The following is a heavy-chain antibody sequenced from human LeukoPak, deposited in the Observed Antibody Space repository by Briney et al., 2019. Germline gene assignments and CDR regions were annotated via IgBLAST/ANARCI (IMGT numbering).Heavy chain of an antibody. D-gene: IGHD4-17*01. CDR2: INHSGST. CDR3: ARGPESYGDYAYYYMDV. Sequence: PSETLSLTCAVYGGSFSGYYWSWIRQPPGKGLEWIGEINHSGSTNFNPSLKSRVTISVDTSKNQFSLKLSSVTAADTAVYYCARGPESYGDYAYYYMDVWGKGTTVTVSS. J-gene: IGHJ6*03. CDR1: GGSFSGYY. V-gene: IGHV4-34*01.